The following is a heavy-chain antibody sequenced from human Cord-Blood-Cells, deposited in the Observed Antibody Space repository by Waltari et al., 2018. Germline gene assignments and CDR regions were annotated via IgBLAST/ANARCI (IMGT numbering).Heavy chain of an antibody. CDR3: ATSRYCSSTSCYAFDI. J-gene: IGHJ3*02. CDR2: FEPEDGET. D-gene: IGHD2-2*01. V-gene: IGHV1-24*01. Sequence: QVQLVQSGAEVKKPGASVKVSCKVSGYTLTELSMHWVRQAPGKGLEWMGGFEPEDGETNYAQKFQGRVTMTEDTSTDTAYMELSSLRSEDTAVYYCATSRYCSSTSCYAFDIWGQGTMVTVSS. CDR1: GYTLTELS.